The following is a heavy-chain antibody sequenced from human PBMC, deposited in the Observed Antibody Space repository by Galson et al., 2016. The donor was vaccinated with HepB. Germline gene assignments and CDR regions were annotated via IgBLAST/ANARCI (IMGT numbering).Heavy chain of an antibody. D-gene: IGHD2-8*02. CDR1: GFTFSYAW. Sequence: LRLSCAASGFTFSYAWMSWVRQAPGKGLEWVGRIKRITDGGTTDYAAPVKGRFTISRDDSKNTVFLQIYSLRTEDTAVYYCTTGYSTATTYHGDDAFDVWGRGTMVTVSS. CDR3: TTGYSTATTYHGDDAFDV. CDR2: IKRITDGGTT. V-gene: IGHV3-15*01. J-gene: IGHJ3*01.